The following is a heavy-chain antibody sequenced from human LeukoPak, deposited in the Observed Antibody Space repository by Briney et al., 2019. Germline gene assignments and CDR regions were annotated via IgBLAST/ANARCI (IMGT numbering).Heavy chain of an antibody. CDR2: IYYSGST. D-gene: IGHD3-16*02. J-gene: IGHJ6*02. CDR1: GGSISSYY. V-gene: IGHV4-59*08. CDR3: ARLRNDYVWGSYRYLDGMDV. Sequence: PSETLSLTCTVSGGSISSYYWSWIRQPPGKGLEWIGYIYYSGSTNYNPSLKSRVTISVDTSKNQFSLKLSSVTAADTAVYYCARLRNDYVWGSYRYLDGMDVWGQGTTVTASS.